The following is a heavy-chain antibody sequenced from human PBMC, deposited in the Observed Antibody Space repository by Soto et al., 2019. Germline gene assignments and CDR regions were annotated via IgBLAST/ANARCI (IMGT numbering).Heavy chain of an antibody. D-gene: IGHD3-3*01. CDR2: INPSGGNT. V-gene: IGHV1-46*03. CDR3: ARSYYDFWSGPGHFDY. Sequence: ASVKVSCKASGYTFTSYFMHWVRQAPGQGLEWMGIINPSGGNTNYAQKFQGRVTMTRDTSTSTVYMDLSSLRFEDTAVYYCARSYYDFWSGPGHFDYWGQGTLVTVSS. CDR1: GYTFTSYF. J-gene: IGHJ4*02.